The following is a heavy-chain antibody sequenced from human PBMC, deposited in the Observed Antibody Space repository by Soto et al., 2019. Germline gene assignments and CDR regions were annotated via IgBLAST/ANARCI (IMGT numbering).Heavy chain of an antibody. CDR1: GGSISSYY. CDR3: ARDGMTTGDT. Sequence: KPSETLSLTCTVSGGSISSYYWSWIRQPPGKGLEWIGYIYYSGSTNYNPSLKSRVTISVDTSKNQFSLKLSSVTAADTAVYYCARDGMTTGDTWGPGTLVTVSS. J-gene: IGHJ4*02. D-gene: IGHD2-21*02. V-gene: IGHV4-59*01. CDR2: IYYSGST.